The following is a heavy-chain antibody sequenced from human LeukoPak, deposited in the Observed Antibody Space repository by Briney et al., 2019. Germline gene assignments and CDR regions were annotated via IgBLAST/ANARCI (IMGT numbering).Heavy chain of an antibody. D-gene: IGHD4-17*01. CDR3: AKDPATRDYGDYSLPDYGY. Sequence: GGSLRLSCAASGFTFSSYAMSWVRQAPGKGLEWVSAISGSGGSTYYADSVNGRFTISRDNSKNTLYLQMNSLRAEDTAVYYCAKDPATRDYGDYSLPDYGYWGQGTLVTVSS. J-gene: IGHJ4*02. CDR1: GFTFSSYA. CDR2: ISGSGGST. V-gene: IGHV3-23*01.